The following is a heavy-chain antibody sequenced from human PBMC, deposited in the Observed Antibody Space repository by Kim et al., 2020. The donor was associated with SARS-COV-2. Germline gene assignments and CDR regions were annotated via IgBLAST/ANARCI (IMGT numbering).Heavy chain of an antibody. D-gene: IGHD2-21*02. CDR3: AKNGGDSKKNYYDMAV. CDR2: FSDGGGFI. J-gene: IGHJ6*03. CDR1: GITFSTYA. Sequence: GGSLRLSCAASGITFSTYAMSWVRQAPGKGLEWVSSFSDGGGFIRYADSVKGRFTISRDNSRSTLYLQLNSLRAEDTASYYCAKNGGDSKKNYYDMAVWG. V-gene: IGHV3-23*01.